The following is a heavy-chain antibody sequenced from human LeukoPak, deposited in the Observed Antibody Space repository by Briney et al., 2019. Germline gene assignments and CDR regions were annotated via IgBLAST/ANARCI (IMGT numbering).Heavy chain of an antibody. Sequence: GGSLRLSCAVSGFTFSSHAMSWVRQAPGKGLEWVSVISGSGGSTYYADSVKGRFTTSRNNSKNTLYLQMNSLRAEDTAVYYCAKALRAYCGGDCIRDYWGQGTLVTVSP. J-gene: IGHJ4*02. CDR3: AKALRAYCGGDCIRDY. CDR2: ISGSGGST. CDR1: GFTFSSHA. D-gene: IGHD2-21*02. V-gene: IGHV3-23*01.